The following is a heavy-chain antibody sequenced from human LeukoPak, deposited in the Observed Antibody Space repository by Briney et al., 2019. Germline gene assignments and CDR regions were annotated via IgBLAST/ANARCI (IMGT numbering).Heavy chain of an antibody. D-gene: IGHD3-9*01. V-gene: IGHV4-4*07. CDR3: ARGGAMTGYYAS. CDR2: IYSTGSI. J-gene: IGHJ4*02. Sequence: SETLSHTCIVSGGSISDNYWSWIRQPAGKGLEWIGRIYSTGSINYSPSLKSRVTMSVDTSKNHFSLTLTSVSAADTAVYYCARGGAMTGYYASWGQGTLVTVSS. CDR1: GGSISDNY.